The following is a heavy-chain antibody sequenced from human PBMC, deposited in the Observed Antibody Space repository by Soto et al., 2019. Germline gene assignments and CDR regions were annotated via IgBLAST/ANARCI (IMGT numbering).Heavy chain of an antibody. D-gene: IGHD2-2*01. J-gene: IGHJ5*02. CDR3: ARDFPQAVNLCRWFAP. CDR2: ISAYNGNT. CDR1: GYTFTSYG. V-gene: IGHV1-18*01. Sequence: QVQLVQSGAEVKKPGASVKVSCKASGYTFTSYGISWVRQAPGQGLEWMGWISAYNGNTNYAQKLQGRVTMTTDTSTSTAYMELSSLRSDDTAVYYCARDFPQAVNLCRWFAPWGQVTLVTVSA.